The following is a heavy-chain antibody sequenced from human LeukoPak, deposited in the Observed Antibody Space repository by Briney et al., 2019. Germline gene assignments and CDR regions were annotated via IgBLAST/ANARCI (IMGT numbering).Heavy chain of an antibody. V-gene: IGHV4-61*08. Sequence: SETLSLTCSVSGGSVDNSDYYWSWLRQPPGKELEWIGHIYHSGSTIYNPSLKSRVTISVDMSKNQFSLRLTSGTAAGTAVYYCARGLGANGDYWGQGTLVTVSS. CDR3: ARGLGANGDY. CDR2: IYHSGST. CDR1: GGSVDNSDYY. J-gene: IGHJ4*02. D-gene: IGHD1-26*01.